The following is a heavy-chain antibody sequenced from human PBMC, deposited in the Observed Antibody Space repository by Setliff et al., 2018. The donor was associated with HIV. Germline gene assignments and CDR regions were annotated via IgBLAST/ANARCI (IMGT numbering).Heavy chain of an antibody. D-gene: IGHD3-10*01. Sequence: GGSLRLSCTTSGFTLSSHWMHWVRQAPGKGLVWVSRINRDGSFTNYADSVKGRFTISRDNAKNAFYLQINSLGAGDTAVYLCARAGRRHYYGSGSYAVLDYWGQGIMVTVSS. J-gene: IGHJ4*02. CDR3: ARAGRRHYYGSGSYAVLDY. V-gene: IGHV3-74*01. CDR2: INRDGSFT. CDR1: GFTLSSHW.